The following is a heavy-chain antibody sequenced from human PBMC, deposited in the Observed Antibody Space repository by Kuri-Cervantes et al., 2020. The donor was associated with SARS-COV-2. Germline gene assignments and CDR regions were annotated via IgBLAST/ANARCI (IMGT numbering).Heavy chain of an antibody. V-gene: IGHV4-34*01. J-gene: IGHJ5*02. CDR3: ARAPDYSRHWFDP. CDR2: INHSGST. D-gene: IGHD4-11*01. Sequence: SETLSLTCAVYGGSFSGYYWSWIRQPPGKGLEWIGEINHSGSTNYNPSLKSRVTMSVDTSKNQFSLKLSSVTAADTAVYYCARAPDYSRHWFDPWGQGTLVTVSS. CDR1: GGSFSGYY.